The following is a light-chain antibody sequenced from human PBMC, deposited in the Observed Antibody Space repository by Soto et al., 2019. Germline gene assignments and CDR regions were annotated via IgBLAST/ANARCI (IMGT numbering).Light chain of an antibody. CDR3: QQYRNSPYT. CDR2: DAS. J-gene: IGKJ2*01. V-gene: IGKV3-20*01. Sequence: EIVLTQSPGTLSLSPGERATLSCRASQSVSSSFLAWYQQKPGQAPRLLIYDASSRATGTPDRFSGSGSGTDFTLTISRLEPEDFAVYYCQQYRNSPYTFGQGTKLEIK. CDR1: QSVSSSF.